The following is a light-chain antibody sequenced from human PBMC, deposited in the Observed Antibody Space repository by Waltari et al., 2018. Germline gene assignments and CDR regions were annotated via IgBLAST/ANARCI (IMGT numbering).Light chain of an antibody. V-gene: IGLV2-23*02. J-gene: IGLJ3*02. CDR1: SMDLGNFAL. CDR2: EVR. Sequence: QSALTQPAPVSGPPGQSIPISGTGTSMDLGNFALVPCYQQHPTKTPNLTISEVRKRPSGVSGRFSGAKSGYTASLTISGLQAEDEATYYCCAYAGSTTLLCGGGTKLTVL. CDR3: CAYAGSTTLL.